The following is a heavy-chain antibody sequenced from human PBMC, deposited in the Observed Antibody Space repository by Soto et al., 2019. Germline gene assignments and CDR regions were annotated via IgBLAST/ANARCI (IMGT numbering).Heavy chain of an antibody. V-gene: IGHV4-31*03. Sequence: SETLSLTCSVSGGSISTVGHYWTRIRQPPGKGLEWIGSIYHTGSTYYSKSLRSRLTMSVDTSKSQFSLRLSSVTAADTAVYYCARATGTLRSRNCDYWGQGSLVTVSS. CDR3: ARATGTLRSRNCDY. J-gene: IGHJ4*02. CDR2: IYHTGST. CDR1: GGSISTVGHY. D-gene: IGHD1-1*01.